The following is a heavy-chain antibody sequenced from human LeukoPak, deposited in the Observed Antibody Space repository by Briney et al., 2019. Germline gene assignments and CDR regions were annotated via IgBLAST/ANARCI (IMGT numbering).Heavy chain of an antibody. V-gene: IGHV4-34*01. CDR3: ARSRVYSGSSRHFRNYYYYMDV. Sequence: SETLSLTCAVYGGSFSGYYWSWIRQPPGKGLEWIGEINHSGSTNYNPSLKSRVTISVDTSKNQFSLKLSSVTAADTAVYYCARSRVYSGSSRHFRNYYYYMDVWGKGTTVTISS. J-gene: IGHJ6*03. CDR1: GGSFSGYY. CDR2: INHSGST. D-gene: IGHD1-26*01.